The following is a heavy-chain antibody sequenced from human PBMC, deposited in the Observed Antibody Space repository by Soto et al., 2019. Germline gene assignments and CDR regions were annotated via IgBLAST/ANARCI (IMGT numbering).Heavy chain of an antibody. V-gene: IGHV4-59*01. CDR2: LYNTGST. J-gene: IGHJ6*02. D-gene: IGHD2-21*02. CDR3: GRDLWGYFGVDCYPLDV. CDR1: GASISRYY. Sequence: PTATLSLTCTVSGASISRYYWSWLRQPPGKGLEWIGYLYNTGSTISNPALKSCVTISVDTSTYQFPPTLHSVSAVDTVVYYCGRDLWGYFGVDCYPLDVWGQGTTVTVSS.